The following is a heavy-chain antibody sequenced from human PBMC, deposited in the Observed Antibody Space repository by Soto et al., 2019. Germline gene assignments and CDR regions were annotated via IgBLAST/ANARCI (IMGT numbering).Heavy chain of an antibody. V-gene: IGHV1-18*01. CDR2: ISAYNGNT. CDR3: ARNPYYYYYMYV. CDR1: GYTFTSYG. Sequence: ASVKVSCKASGYTFTSYGISWVRQAPGQGLEWMGWISAYNGNTNYAQKLQGRVTMTTDTSTSTAYMELRSLRSDDTAVYYCARNPYYYYYMYVLVKGSRFIVSS. J-gene: IGHJ6*03.